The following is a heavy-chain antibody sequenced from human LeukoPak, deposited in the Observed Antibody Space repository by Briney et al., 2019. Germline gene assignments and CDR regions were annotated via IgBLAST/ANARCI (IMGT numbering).Heavy chain of an antibody. CDR1: GGSISSYY. D-gene: IGHD3-10*01. CDR2: IYYSGST. Sequence: SETLSLTCTVSGGSISSYYWSWIRQPPGKGLEWIGYIYYSGSTNYNPSLKSRVTISVDTSKNQFSLKLSSVTAADTAVYYCARVGYFGSGNYYNDRGAFDYWGQGTLVTVSS. V-gene: IGHV4-59*01. J-gene: IGHJ4*02. CDR3: ARVGYFGSGNYYNDRGAFDY.